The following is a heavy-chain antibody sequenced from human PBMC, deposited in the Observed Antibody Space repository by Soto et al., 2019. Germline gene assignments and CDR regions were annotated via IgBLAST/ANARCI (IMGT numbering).Heavy chain of an antibody. CDR3: FIVVVTAMNDAFDI. D-gene: IGHD2-21*02. V-gene: IGHV4-39*01. CDR2: IYYSGST. Sequence: QLQLQESGPGLVKPSETLSLTCTVSGGSISSSSYYWGWIRQPPGKGLEWIGSIYYSGSTYYNPSLKSRVTISVDTSKNQFSLKLSSVTAADTAVYYCFIVVVTAMNDAFDIWGQGTMVTVSS. J-gene: IGHJ3*02. CDR1: GGSISSSSYY.